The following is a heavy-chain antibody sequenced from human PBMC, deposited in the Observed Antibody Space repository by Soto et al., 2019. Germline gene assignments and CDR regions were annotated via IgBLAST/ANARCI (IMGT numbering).Heavy chain of an antibody. J-gene: IGHJ2*01. CDR1: GFTFDDYA. Sequence: PGGSLRLSCAASGFTFDDYAMHWVRQAPGKGLEWVSGISWNSGSIGYADSVKGRFAISRDNAKNSLYLQMNSLRAEDTALYYCAKDSYRGSGQLASYFDLWGRGTLVTVSS. CDR3: AKDSYRGSGQLASYFDL. V-gene: IGHV3-9*01. CDR2: ISWNSGSI. D-gene: IGHD6-6*01.